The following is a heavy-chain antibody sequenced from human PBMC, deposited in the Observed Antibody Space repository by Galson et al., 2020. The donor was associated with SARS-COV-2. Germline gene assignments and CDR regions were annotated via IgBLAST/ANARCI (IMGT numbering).Heavy chain of an antibody. Sequence: GSLRLSCAASGFTVSSNYMSWVRQAPGKGLEWVSVIYSGGSTYYADSVKGRFTISRDNSKNTLYLQMNSLRAEDTAVYYCARVGSGWTYFDYWGQGTLVTVSS. D-gene: IGHD6-19*01. J-gene: IGHJ4*02. CDR1: GFTVSSNY. V-gene: IGHV3-53*01. CDR2: IYSGGST. CDR3: ARVGSGWTYFDY.